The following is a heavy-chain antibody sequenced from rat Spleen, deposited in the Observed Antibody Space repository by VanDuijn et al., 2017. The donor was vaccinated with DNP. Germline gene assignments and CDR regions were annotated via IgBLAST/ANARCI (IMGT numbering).Heavy chain of an antibody. Sequence: EVQLVESGGGLVQPGRSLKLSCAASGFTFSNHGMAWVRQVPTKGLEWVASITTGGGHTYYRDSVKGRFTISRDNAKNTQYLQMDSLRSEDKATYYCVRHRTIAAIVDYRGQGVMVTVSS. D-gene: IGHD1-2*01. V-gene: IGHV5S13*01. CDR2: ITTGGGHT. CDR1: GFTFSNHG. J-gene: IGHJ2*01. CDR3: VRHRTIAAIVDY.